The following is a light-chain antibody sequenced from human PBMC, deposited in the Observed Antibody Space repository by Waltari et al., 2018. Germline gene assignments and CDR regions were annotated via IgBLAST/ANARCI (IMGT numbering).Light chain of an antibody. CDR2: AAS. J-gene: IGKJ3*01. Sequence: DIQMTQYPSSLSASVGDRVTITCRASQNIRSYLAWYQQKPGKAPKLLIYAASILESGVPSRFSCSGSGTEFTLTVSSLQPEDFATYYCQQHNSHPCTFGPGTKVDVK. CDR1: QNIRSY. CDR3: QQHNSHPCT. V-gene: IGKV1-17*03.